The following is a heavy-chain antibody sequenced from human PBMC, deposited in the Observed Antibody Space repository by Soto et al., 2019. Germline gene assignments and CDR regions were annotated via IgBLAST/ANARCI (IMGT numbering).Heavy chain of an antibody. CDR1: GYTFTSYD. D-gene: IGHD3-10*01. V-gene: IGHV1-8*01. Sequence: ASVKVSCKASGYTFTSYDINWVIQTTGQGHEWKGWMNPNSGNTGYAQKFQGRVTMTRNTSISTAYMELSSLRSEDTAMYYCAKYYYGSGSYTPGWFDPWGQGTLVTVSS. J-gene: IGHJ5*02. CDR3: AKYYYGSGSYTPGWFDP. CDR2: MNPNSGNT.